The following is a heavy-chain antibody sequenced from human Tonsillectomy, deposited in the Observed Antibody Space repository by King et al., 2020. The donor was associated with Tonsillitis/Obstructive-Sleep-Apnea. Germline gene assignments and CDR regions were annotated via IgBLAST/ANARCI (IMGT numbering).Heavy chain of an antibody. CDR1: GFTFIIYW. J-gene: IGHJ4*02. CDR3: ARDLYSSSSSV. Sequence: VHLVESGGGLVQPVGSLRLSCAASGFTFIIYWIIWFLHAPFKWLELVSNINQYVIEKYYVDSVKCRFTISRDNAKNSLYLQMNSLREEDTAVYYCARDLYSSSSSVWGQGTLVKVS. CDR2: INQYVIEK. V-gene: IGHV3-7*04. D-gene: IGHD6-6*01.